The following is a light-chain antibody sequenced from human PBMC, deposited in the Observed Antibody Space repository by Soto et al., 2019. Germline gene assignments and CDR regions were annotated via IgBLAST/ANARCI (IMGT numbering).Light chain of an antibody. CDR3: QQYGSLVT. J-gene: IGKJ1*01. CDR2: ATS. Sequence: EIVLTQSPGTLSLSPGERATLSCRASQSVSSGYLAWYQQKPGQAPRLLIYATSNRATGIPDRFSGSGSGTDFTLTIGRLEPEDLAVYYCQQYGSLVTFGQGTKVDIK. V-gene: IGKV3-20*01. CDR1: QSVSSGY.